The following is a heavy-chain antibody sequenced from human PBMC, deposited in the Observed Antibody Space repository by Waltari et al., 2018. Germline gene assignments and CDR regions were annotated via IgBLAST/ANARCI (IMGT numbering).Heavy chain of an antibody. CDR3: ARNGYNWVAFDV. CDR2: ISGTGATK. CDR1: GFTLNTYA. V-gene: IGHV3-23*01. D-gene: IGHD5-12*01. Sequence: EVQLLESGGGWAQPGGSLRLSCVGSGFTLNTYAMLWFRQAPGKAMECVSSISGTGATKYYVGSVRGRFSISRDDSKNILFLQMDSLRVEDTALYFCARNGYNWVAFDVWGQGAMVSVSS. J-gene: IGHJ3*01.